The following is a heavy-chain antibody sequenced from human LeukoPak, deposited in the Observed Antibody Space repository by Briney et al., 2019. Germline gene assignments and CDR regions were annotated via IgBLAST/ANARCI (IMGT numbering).Heavy chain of an antibody. CDR1: GFAFDDYG. CDR3: ARGGYYYDSSGYYPLDY. V-gene: IGHV3-20*04. Sequence: GGSLRLSCAASGFAFDDYGMRWVRQAPGKGLEWVSGMNWNGGRTGYADSMKGRFTISRDNAKNSLYLQMNSLRAEDTALYYCARGGYYYDSSGYYPLDYWGQGTLVTVSS. J-gene: IGHJ4*02. D-gene: IGHD3-22*01. CDR2: MNWNGGRT.